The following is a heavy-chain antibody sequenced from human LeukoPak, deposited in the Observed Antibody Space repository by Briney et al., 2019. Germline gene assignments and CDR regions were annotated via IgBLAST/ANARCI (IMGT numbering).Heavy chain of an antibody. J-gene: IGHJ4*02. CDR3: AKEDYSSSWYALDY. D-gene: IGHD6-13*01. CDR2: ISGDGGSI. V-gene: IGHV3-43*02. CDR1: GFTFDDYA. Sequence: PGGSLRLSCAASGFTFDDYAIYWVRQGPGKGLEWVSLISGDGGSIYYADSVKGRFTISRDNSKNSLYLQMNSLRTEDTALYYCAKEDYSSSWYALDYWGQGTQVTVSS.